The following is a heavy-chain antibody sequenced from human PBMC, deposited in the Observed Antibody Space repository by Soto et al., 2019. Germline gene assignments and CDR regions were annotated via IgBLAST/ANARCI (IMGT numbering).Heavy chain of an antibody. CDR2: IIPIFGTA. V-gene: IGHV1-69*12. D-gene: IGHD6-13*01. CDR1: GGTFSSYA. CDR3: ARRQQLVTGAFDI. Sequence: QVQLVQSGAEVKKPGSSVKVSCKASGGTFSSYAISWVRQAPGQGLEWMGGIIPIFGTANYAQKFQGRVTITAGECTSTAYTELSSLRSEDTAVYYCARRQQLVTGAFDIWGQGTMVTVSS. J-gene: IGHJ3*02.